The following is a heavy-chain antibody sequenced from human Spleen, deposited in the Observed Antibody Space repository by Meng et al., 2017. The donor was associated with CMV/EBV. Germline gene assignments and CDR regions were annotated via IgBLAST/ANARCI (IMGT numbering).Heavy chain of an antibody. CDR2: IYWNGGRT. CDR3: AKGNRQNPFYHGMHV. Sequence: GGSLRLSCAASGFTFSSYSMNWVRQAPGKGLEWVARIYWNGGRTSYADSVKGRFTISRDNSNNLVYLQMNGLRPEDTAVYYCAKGNRQNPFYHGMHVWGQGSTVTVSS. V-gene: IGHV3-23*05. CDR1: GFTFSSYS. D-gene: IGHD1-14*01. J-gene: IGHJ6*02.